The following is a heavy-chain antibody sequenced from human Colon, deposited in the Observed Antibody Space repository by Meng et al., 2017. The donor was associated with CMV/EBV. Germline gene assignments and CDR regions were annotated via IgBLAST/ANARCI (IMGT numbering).Heavy chain of an antibody. CDR2: IYPDDSDT. CDR3: ARLRNFNNWFDI. J-gene: IGHJ5*02. Sequence: ESLKISCEGSGYTFTNYWIAWVRQTPRKGLEWMGIIYPDDSDTRYSPSFQVQVTLSVDMSIRTAYLKWSSLNASDTALYYCARLRNFNNWFDIWGQGTLVTVSS. CDR1: GYTFTNYW. D-gene: IGHD2/OR15-2a*01. V-gene: IGHV5-51*01.